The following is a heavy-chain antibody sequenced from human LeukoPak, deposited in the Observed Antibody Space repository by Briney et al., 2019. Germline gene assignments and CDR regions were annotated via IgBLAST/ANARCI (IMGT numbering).Heavy chain of an antibody. V-gene: IGHV3-48*01. CDR1: GFTFSSYS. D-gene: IGHD6-13*01. CDR2: ISSSSSTI. J-gene: IGHJ4*02. Sequence: PGGSLRLSCAASGFTFSSYSMNWVRQAPGKGLEWVSYISSSSSTIYYADSVKGRFTISRDNAKNSLYLQMNSLRAEDTAVYYCARDGGRIAAALKYWGQGTLVTVSS. CDR3: ARDGGRIAAALKY.